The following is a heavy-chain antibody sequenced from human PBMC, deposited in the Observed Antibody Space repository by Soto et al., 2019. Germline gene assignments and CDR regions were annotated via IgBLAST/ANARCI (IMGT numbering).Heavy chain of an antibody. Sequence: QVQLVESGGGVVQPGRSLRLSCAASGFTFSSYAMHWVRQAPGKGLEWVAVISYDGSNKYYADSVKGRFTISRDNSKNTLYLQMNSLGAEDTAVYYCARDLFYYDSSGTMDYWGQGTLVTVSS. CDR1: GFTFSSYA. CDR2: ISYDGSNK. J-gene: IGHJ4*02. V-gene: IGHV3-30-3*01. D-gene: IGHD3-22*01. CDR3: ARDLFYYDSSGTMDY.